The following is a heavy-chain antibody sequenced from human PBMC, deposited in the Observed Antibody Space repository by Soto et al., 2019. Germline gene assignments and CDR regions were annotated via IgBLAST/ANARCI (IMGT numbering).Heavy chain of an antibody. CDR2: IIPIFGTA. J-gene: IGHJ4*02. D-gene: IGHD5-12*01. CDR1: GGTFSSYA. CDR3: ARNLLSVATTITPYYFDY. V-gene: IGHV1-69*01. Sequence: QVQLVQSGAEVKKPGSSVKVSCKASGGTFSSYAISWVRQAPGQGFEWMGGIIPIFGTANYAQKFQGRVTITADESTSTAYMELSSLRSEDTAVYYCARNLLSVATTITPYYFDYWGQGTLVTVSS.